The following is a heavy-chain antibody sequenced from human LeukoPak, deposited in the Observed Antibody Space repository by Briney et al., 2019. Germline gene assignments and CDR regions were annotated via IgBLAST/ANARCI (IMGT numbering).Heavy chain of an antibody. CDR1: GGSISSYY. CDR3: ARSYSGGYYYLHAFDI. V-gene: IGHV4-59*01. Sequence: SETLSLTCTVSGGSISSYYWSWLRQPPGKGLEWIGYIYYSGSTNYNPSLKSRVTISVDTSKNQFSLKLSSVTAADTAVYYCARSYSGGYYYLHAFDIWGQGTMVTVSS. J-gene: IGHJ3*02. D-gene: IGHD1-26*01. CDR2: IYYSGST.